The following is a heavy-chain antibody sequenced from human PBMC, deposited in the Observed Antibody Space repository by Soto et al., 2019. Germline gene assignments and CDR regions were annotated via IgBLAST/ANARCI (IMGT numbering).Heavy chain of an antibody. CDR1: GYTFTGYY. J-gene: IGHJ6*02. CDR2: INPNSGGT. CDR3: ARDMGPITIFGVVITVWSYYYGMDV. V-gene: IGHV1-2*02. D-gene: IGHD3-3*01. Sequence: ASVKVSCKASGYTFTGYYMHWVRQAPGQGLEWMGWINPNSGGTNYAQKFQGRVTMTRDTSISTAYMELSRLRSDDTAVYYCARDMGPITIFGVVITVWSYYYGMDVWGQGTTVTVSS.